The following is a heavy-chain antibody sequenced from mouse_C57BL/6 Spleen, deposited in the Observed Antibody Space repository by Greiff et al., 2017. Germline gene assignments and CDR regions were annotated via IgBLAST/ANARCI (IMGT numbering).Heavy chain of an antibody. CDR3: ARSQVLNWDGGYFDV. CDR2: IYWDDDK. Sequence: QVTLKVCGPGILQSSQTLSLTCSFSGFSLSTSGMGVSWIRQPSGKGLEWLAHIYWDDDKRYNPSLKSRLTISKDTSRNQVFLKITSVDTADAATYYCARSQVLNWDGGYFDVWGTGTTVTVSS. CDR1: GFSLSTSGMG. J-gene: IGHJ1*03. D-gene: IGHD4-1*01. V-gene: IGHV8-12*01.